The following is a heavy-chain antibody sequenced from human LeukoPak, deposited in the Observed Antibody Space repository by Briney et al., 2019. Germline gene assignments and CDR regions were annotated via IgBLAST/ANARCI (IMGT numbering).Heavy chain of an antibody. CDR2: INAYNGNT. Sequence: ASVKVSFEASGYTFNSYSISWVRQAPGQGLEWMGWINAYNGNTKYTQNFQGRVTMTTDTSTSTAYMELRSLRSDDTAVYYCARDGFRGATDYWGQGTLVTVSS. CDR3: ARDGFRGATDY. J-gene: IGHJ4*02. D-gene: IGHD1-26*01. CDR1: GYTFNSYS. V-gene: IGHV1-18*01.